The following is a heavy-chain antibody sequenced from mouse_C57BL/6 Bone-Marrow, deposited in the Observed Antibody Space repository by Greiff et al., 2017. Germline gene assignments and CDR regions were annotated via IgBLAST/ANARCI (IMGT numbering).Heavy chain of an antibody. J-gene: IGHJ3*01. D-gene: IGHD1-1*01. CDR2: IHPNSGST. Sequence: QVQLQQPGAELVKPGASVKLSCKASGYTFTSYWMHWVKQRPGQGLEWIGMIHPNSGSTNYNEKFKSKATLTVDKSSSTAYMQLSSLTSEDSAVYYCARDCGLRPWWFAYWGQGTLVTVSA. CDR3: ARDCGLRPWWFAY. V-gene: IGHV1-64*01. CDR1: GYTFTSYW.